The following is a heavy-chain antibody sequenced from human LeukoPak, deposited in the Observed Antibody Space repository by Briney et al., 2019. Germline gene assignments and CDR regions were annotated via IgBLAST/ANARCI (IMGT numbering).Heavy chain of an antibody. V-gene: IGHV3-23*01. CDR2: ISGSGGST. CDR3: AKDLLRWVRGVINTIAGFDY. J-gene: IGHJ4*02. D-gene: IGHD3-10*01. CDR1: GFTFSSYA. Sequence: KPGGSLRLSCAASGFTFSSYAMSWVRQAPGKGLEWVSAISGSGGSTYYADSVKGRFTISRDNSKNTLYLQMNGLRAEDTAVYYCAKDLLRWVRGVINTIAGFDYWGQGTLVTVSS.